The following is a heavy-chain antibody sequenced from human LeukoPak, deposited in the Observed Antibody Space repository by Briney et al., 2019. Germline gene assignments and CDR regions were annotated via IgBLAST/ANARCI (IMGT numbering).Heavy chain of an antibody. Sequence: GGSLRLSCAASGLTFSSYEMNWVRQAPGKGLEWVSYISSSGSTIYYADSVKGRFTISRDNAKNSLYLQMNSLRAEDTAVYYCSREQLVLGFDYWGQGTLVTVSS. J-gene: IGHJ4*02. CDR1: GLTFSSYE. D-gene: IGHD6-13*01. CDR2: ISSSGSTI. V-gene: IGHV3-48*03. CDR3: SREQLVLGFDY.